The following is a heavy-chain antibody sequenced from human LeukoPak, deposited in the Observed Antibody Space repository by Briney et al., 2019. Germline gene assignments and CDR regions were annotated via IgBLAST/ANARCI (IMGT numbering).Heavy chain of an antibody. D-gene: IGHD5-24*01. CDR3: ARAQIEMAPITPGAFDI. Sequence: SETLSLTCTVSGGSISSSSYYWGWIRQPPGKGLEWIGRIYTSGSTNYNPSLKSRVTMSVDTSKNQFSLKLSSVTAADTAVYYCARAQIEMAPITPGAFDIWGQGTMVTVSS. V-gene: IGHV4-39*07. CDR2: IYTSGST. CDR1: GGSISSSSYY. J-gene: IGHJ3*02.